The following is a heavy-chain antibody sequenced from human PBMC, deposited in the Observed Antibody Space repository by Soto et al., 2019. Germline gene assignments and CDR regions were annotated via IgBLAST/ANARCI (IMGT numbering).Heavy chain of an antibody. CDR3: ARHSGSHYYYGMDV. V-gene: IGHV4-39*01. D-gene: IGHD1-26*01. J-gene: IGHJ6*02. Sequence: SETLSLTCTVSGGSISSGSYYWGWIRQPPGKGLEWIGSIYYSGSTYYNPSLKSRVTISVDTSKNQFSLKLSSVTAADTAVYYCARHSGSHYYYGMDVWGQGTTVTVSS. CDR1: GGSISSGSYY. CDR2: IYYSGST.